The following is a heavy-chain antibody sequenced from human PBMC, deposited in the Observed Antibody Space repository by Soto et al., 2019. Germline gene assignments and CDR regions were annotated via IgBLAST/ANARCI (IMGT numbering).Heavy chain of an antibody. CDR2: IYPGDSDT. CDR3: ARLGYSSSWYVPSYYMDV. D-gene: IGHD6-13*01. J-gene: IGHJ6*03. CDR1: GYSFTSYW. Sequence: GESLKISCKGSGYSFTSYWIGWVRQMPGKGLEWMGIIYPGDSDTRYSPYFQGQVTISADKSISTAYLQWSSLKASDTAIYYCARLGYSSSWYVPSYYMDVWGKGTTVTVSS. V-gene: IGHV5-51*01.